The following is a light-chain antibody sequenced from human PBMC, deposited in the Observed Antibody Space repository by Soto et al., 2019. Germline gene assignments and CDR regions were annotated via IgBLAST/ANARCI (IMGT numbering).Light chain of an antibody. J-gene: IGLJ1*01. V-gene: IGLV1-40*01. CDR1: SSNIGAGYD. Sequence: QSALTQPPSVSGAPGQRVTISCTGSSSNIGAGYDVHWYQQLPGGAPKLLIYANSNRPSGVPDRFSGSRSGTSASLAITVLQAEDEADYSCQSYDSSLSGFYVFGTGTKVTVL. CDR3: QSYDSSLSGFYV. CDR2: ANS.